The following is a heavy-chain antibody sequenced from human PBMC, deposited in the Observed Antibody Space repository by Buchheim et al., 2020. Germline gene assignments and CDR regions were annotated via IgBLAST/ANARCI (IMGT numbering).Heavy chain of an antibody. CDR1: GGSVDSRTYH. Sequence: HVRLQESGPGLVKPSETLSLTCPVSGGSVDSRTYHWSWIRQAPGKGLEWIGHIHYTGNTNYSPSLKSRATISIDTSKNQFSLKLTSATAADTAVYYCARDRAGDYDIMTGTYFYGMDVWGQGTT. D-gene: IGHD3-9*01. V-gene: IGHV4-61*01. CDR3: ARDRAGDYDIMTGTYFYGMDV. J-gene: IGHJ6*02. CDR2: IHYTGNT.